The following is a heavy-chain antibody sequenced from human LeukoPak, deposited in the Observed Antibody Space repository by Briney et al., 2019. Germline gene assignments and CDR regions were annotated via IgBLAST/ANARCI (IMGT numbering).Heavy chain of an antibody. D-gene: IGHD6-19*01. CDR2: IRSKANSYAT. CDR1: GFTFSGSA. J-gene: IGHJ4*02. Sequence: PGGSPKLSRAASGFTFSGSAMHWVRQASGKGLEWVGRIRSKANSYATAYAASVKGRFTISRDDSKNTAYLQMNSLKTEDTAVYYCTTYSSGWYRTLGYWGQGTLVTVSS. CDR3: TTYSSGWYRTLGY. V-gene: IGHV3-73*01.